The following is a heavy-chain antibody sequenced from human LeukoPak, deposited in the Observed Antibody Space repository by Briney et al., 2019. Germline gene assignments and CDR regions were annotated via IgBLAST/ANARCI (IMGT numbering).Heavy chain of an antibody. D-gene: IGHD5-12*01. J-gene: IGHJ3*02. CDR1: GGSISSSNYY. CDR3: ARELQYGGYSGAAFDI. Sequence: PSETLSLTCTVSGGSISSSNYYWSWIRQHPGKGLEWIGYIYYSGSTYYNPSLKSRVTISVDTSKNQFSLKLSSVTAADTAVYYCARELQYGGYSGAAFDIWGQGTMVTVSS. V-gene: IGHV4-31*03. CDR2: IYYSGST.